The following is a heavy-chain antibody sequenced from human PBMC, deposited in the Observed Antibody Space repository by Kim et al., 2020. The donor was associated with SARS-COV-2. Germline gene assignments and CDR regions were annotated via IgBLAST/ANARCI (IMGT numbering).Heavy chain of an antibody. D-gene: IGHD3-10*01. CDR3: AKGSLRITMVRGVTLFDAFDT. CDR2: ISCSGGST. CDR1: GFTFSSYA. V-gene: IGHV3-23*01. J-gene: IGHJ3*02. Sequence: GGSLRLSCAASGFTFSSYAMSWVRQAPGKGLEWVSAISCSGGSTYYADSVKGRFTISRDNSKNTLYLQMNSLRAEDTAVYYCAKGSLRITMVRGVTLFDAFDTWGQGAMVTVSS.